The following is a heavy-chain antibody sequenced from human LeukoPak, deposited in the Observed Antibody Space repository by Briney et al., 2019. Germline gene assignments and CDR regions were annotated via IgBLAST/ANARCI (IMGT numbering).Heavy chain of an antibody. D-gene: IGHD6-6*01. Sequence: SVKVSCKASGYTFTGYYMHWVRQAPGQGLEWMGRIIPILGIANYAQKFQGRVTITADKSTSTAYMELSSLRSEDTAVYYCARVGSSSSLDYWGQGTLVTVSS. J-gene: IGHJ4*02. V-gene: IGHV1-69*04. CDR2: IIPILGIA. CDR3: ARVGSSSSLDY. CDR1: GYTFTGYY.